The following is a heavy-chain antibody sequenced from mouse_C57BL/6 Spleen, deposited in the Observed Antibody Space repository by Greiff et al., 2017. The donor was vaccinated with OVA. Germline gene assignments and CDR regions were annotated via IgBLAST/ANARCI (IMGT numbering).Heavy chain of an antibody. CDR1: GYSITSGYD. D-gene: IGHD2-1*01. Sequence: DVKLQESGPGMVKPSQSLSLTCTVTGYSITSGYDLHWIRHFPGNKLEWMGYISYSGSTNYNPSLKSRISITHDTSKNHFFLKLNSVTTEDTATYYCAREEGNYSYFDYWGQGTTLTVSS. J-gene: IGHJ2*01. CDR2: ISYSGST. CDR3: AREEGNYSYFDY. V-gene: IGHV3-1*01.